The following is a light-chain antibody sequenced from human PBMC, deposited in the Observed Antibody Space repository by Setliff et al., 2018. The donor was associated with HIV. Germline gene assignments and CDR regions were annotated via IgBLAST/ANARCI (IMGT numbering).Light chain of an antibody. CDR2: EVS. J-gene: IGLJ1*01. CDR1: SSDVGSYNL. Sequence: SALAQPASVSGSPGQSITLSCTGTSSDVGSYNLVSWYQHHPGKAPKLMIYEVSKRPSGVSNRFSGSKSGNTASLTISGLQAEDEADYYCCSYAGSSTYVFGTGTKV. V-gene: IGLV2-23*02. CDR3: CSYAGSSTYV.